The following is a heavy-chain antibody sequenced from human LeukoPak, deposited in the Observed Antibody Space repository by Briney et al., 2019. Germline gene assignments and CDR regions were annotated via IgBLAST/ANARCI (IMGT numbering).Heavy chain of an antibody. Sequence: ASVKVSCKVSGYTFTYYDVHWGGQAPGEGREWRGWINPNSGGTNYAQKFPCRVTMTSDTSISTAFMELSRLKSDDTAVYYCARVKTMIVVVRLFDYWGQGTLVTVSS. CDR2: INPNSGGT. V-gene: IGHV1-2*02. J-gene: IGHJ4*02. D-gene: IGHD3-22*01. CDR3: ARVKTMIVVVRLFDY. CDR1: GYTFTYYD.